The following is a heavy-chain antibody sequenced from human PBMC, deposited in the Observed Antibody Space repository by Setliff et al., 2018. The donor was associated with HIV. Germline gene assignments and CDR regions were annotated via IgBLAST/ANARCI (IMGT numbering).Heavy chain of an antibody. J-gene: IGHJ3*02. CDR3: ARDDSNGNTDAFDI. V-gene: IGHV3-7*04. CDR2: IKQDGSKA. Sequence: GGSLRLSCAASGFTFSSYWMSWVRKAPGKGLEWVADIKQDGSKAYYMDSVKGRFTISRDNPKNSLYLQMTSLRAEDTAVYYCARDDSNGNTDAFDIWGQGTTVTVSS. D-gene: IGHD5-18*01. CDR1: GFTFSSYW.